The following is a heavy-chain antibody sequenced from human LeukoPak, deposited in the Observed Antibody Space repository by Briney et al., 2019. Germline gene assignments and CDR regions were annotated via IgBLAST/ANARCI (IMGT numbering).Heavy chain of an antibody. CDR3: AREEVSVISDTCCSGLGY. J-gene: IGHJ4*02. CDR2: INPNSGGT. D-gene: IGHD3-10*01. V-gene: IGHV1-2*02. Sequence: ASVKVSCKASGYTFTDFYIHWVRQAPGQGLEWMGWINPNSGGTNYAQKLQGRVTMTRDTSINTAYMELGSLRSDDTAVYYCAREEVSVISDTCCSGLGYWGQGTLVTVSS. CDR1: GYTFTDFY.